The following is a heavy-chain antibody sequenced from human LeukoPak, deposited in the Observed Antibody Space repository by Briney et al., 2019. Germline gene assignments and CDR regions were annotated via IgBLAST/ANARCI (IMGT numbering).Heavy chain of an antibody. D-gene: IGHD6-13*01. CDR1: GYSFTSYW. Sequence: GESLKISCKGSGYSFTSYWIGWVRQMPGKAPEWMGIIYPGDSDTRYSPSFQGQVTISADKSIRTAYLQWSSLNASDTAIYYCARETAGTFHFDFWGQGTLVTVSS. J-gene: IGHJ4*02. CDR3: ARETAGTFHFDF. CDR2: IYPGDSDT. V-gene: IGHV5-51*01.